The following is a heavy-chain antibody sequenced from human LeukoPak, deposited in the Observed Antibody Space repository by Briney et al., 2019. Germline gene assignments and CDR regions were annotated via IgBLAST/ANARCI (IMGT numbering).Heavy chain of an antibody. Sequence: GASVKVSCKASGGTFSRFTISWVRQAPGQGFEWMGGITPIFGTANFAQKFQGRVSITADGSTSTAFMELSSLRSEDTAVYYCARIVVVPAAILGYYYGMDVWGQGTTVTVSS. CDR1: GGTFSRFT. CDR2: ITPIFGTA. CDR3: ARIVVVPAAILGYYYGMDV. V-gene: IGHV1-69*01. J-gene: IGHJ6*02. D-gene: IGHD2-2*02.